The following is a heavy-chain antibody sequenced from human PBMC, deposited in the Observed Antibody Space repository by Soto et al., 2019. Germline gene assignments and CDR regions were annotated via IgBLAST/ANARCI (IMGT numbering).Heavy chain of an antibody. CDR2: ISSSSSYI. D-gene: IGHD3-9*01. CDR1: GFTFSSYS. J-gene: IGHJ4*02. Sequence: EVQLVESGGGLVQPGGSLRLSCAASGFTFSSYSMNWVRQAPGKGLEWVSSISSSSSYIYYADSVKGRFTISRDNAKNSLYLQMNSLRAEDTAVYYCARDSILTGYYMVDYWGQGTLVTVSS. V-gene: IGHV3-21*01. CDR3: ARDSILTGYYMVDY.